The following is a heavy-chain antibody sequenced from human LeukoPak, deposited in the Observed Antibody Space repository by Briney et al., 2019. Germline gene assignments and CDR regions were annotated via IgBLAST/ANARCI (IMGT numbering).Heavy chain of an antibody. V-gene: IGHV3-21*01. J-gene: IGHJ4*02. CDR2: ISSSSSYI. Sequence: GGSLRLSCGASGFTFSSYSMNWVRQAPGKGLEWVSSISSSSSYIYYADSVKGRFTISRDNAKNSLYLQMNSLRAEDTAVYYCARAGYYYDSSGYYVFDYWGQGTLVTVFS. CDR1: GFTFSSYS. D-gene: IGHD3-22*01. CDR3: ARAGYYYDSSGYYVFDY.